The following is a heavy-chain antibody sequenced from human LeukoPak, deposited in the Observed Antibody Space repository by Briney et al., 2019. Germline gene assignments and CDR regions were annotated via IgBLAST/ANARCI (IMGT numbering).Heavy chain of an antibody. CDR1: GGSISSYY. CDR2: IYYSGST. D-gene: IGHD5-24*01. CDR3: ARDGLGPSRDGYNRAFDI. Sequence: SETLSLTCTVSGGSISSYYWSWIRQPPGNGLEWIGYIYYSGSTNYNPSLKSRVTISVDTSKNQFSLKLSSVTAADTAVYYCARDGLGPSRDGYNRAFDIWGQGTMVTVSS. J-gene: IGHJ3*02. V-gene: IGHV4-59*01.